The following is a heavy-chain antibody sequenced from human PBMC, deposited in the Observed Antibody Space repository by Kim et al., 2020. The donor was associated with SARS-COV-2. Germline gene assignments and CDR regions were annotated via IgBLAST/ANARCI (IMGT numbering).Heavy chain of an antibody. J-gene: IGHJ4*02. D-gene: IGHD6-6*01. Sequence: GGSLRLSCVASGISFNSYAMSWVRQAPGKGLEWVSAINGVGSNTFYANSVKGRFTISRDNSKNTLYLHMNGLRPEDTAVYFCAKDSSHYRFCDYWGQGTLVTVSS. V-gene: IGHV3-23*01. CDR3: AKDSSHYRFCDY. CDR1: GISFNSYA. CDR2: INGVGSNT.